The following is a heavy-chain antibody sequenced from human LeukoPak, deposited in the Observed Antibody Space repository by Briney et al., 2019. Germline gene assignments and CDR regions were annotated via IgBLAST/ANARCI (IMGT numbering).Heavy chain of an antibody. CDR3: ARTSRIAKSMDV. CDR2: INPNSGGT. J-gene: IGHJ6*02. CDR1: GYTFTGYY. Sequence: ASVTVSCKASGYTFTGYYMHWVRQAPGQGLEWMGWINPNSGGTNYAQKFQGRVTMTRDTSISTAYMELSRLRSDDTAVYYCARTSRIAKSMDVWGQGTTVTVSS. D-gene: IGHD2-21*01. V-gene: IGHV1-2*02.